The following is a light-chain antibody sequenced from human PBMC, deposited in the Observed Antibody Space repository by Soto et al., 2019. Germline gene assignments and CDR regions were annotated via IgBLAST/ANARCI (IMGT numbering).Light chain of an antibody. CDR3: QQYNSYPLT. J-gene: IGKJ4*01. CDR2: KAS. Sequence: DIQMTQSPSTLSASVGDRVTITCRASQSISMWLAWYQQKPGKAPNLLIYKASSFESGVPSRFSGRGSRTEFTRTSSSLQPDDFSTYYYQQYNSYPLTFGGGTKVYIK. V-gene: IGKV1-5*03. CDR1: QSISMW.